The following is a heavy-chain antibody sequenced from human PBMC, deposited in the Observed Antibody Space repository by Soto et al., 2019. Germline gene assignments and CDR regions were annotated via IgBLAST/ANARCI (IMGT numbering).Heavy chain of an antibody. J-gene: IGHJ4*02. D-gene: IGHD1-26*01. CDR2: SRNKANSYST. CDR3: ASFSGSYYGGLYY. V-gene: IGHV3-72*01. CDR1: GFTFSDHY. Sequence: EVQLVESGGGLVQPGGSLRLSCAASGFTFSDHYMDWVRQAPGKGLEWVGRSRNKANSYSTEYAASVKGRFTISRDESKTSLYLQMNSLKAEDTAVYYCASFSGSYYGGLYYWGQGTLVTVSS.